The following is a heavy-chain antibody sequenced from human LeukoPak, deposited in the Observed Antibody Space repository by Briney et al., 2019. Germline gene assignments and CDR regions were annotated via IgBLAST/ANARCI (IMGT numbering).Heavy chain of an antibody. CDR2: ISDSDGST. V-gene: IGHV3-23*01. Sequence: GGSRRLSCTASGFSFSNYAMSWVRQTPGKGLEWVSTISDSDGSTNYADSVKGRFTISRDNSENTLSLQMNSLRAEDTAIYYCSKGPHSMYSTSWFDYWGQGTLVTVSS. CDR1: GFSFSNYA. CDR3: SKGPHSMYSTSWFDY. D-gene: IGHD2-2*01. J-gene: IGHJ4*02.